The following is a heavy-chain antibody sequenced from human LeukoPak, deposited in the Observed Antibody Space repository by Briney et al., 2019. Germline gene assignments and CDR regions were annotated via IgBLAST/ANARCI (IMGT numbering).Heavy chain of an antibody. J-gene: IGHJ4*02. Sequence: SETLSLTCTVAGGSISSGGYFWSWIRQHPGKDLEWIGYIYYTGSTYYNPSLKSRVAMSLDTSKNQFSLKLSSVTAADTAVYYCARAARGYLYYFDYWGQGTLVTVSS. CDR3: ARAARGYLYYFDY. CDR2: IYYTGST. V-gene: IGHV4-31*03. D-gene: IGHD3-22*01. CDR1: GGSISSGGYF.